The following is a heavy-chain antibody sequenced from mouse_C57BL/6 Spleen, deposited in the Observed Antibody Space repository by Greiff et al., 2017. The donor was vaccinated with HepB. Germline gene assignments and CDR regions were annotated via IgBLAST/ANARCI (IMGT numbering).Heavy chain of an antibody. CDR2: ISSGSSTI. CDR1: GFTFSDYG. Sequence: VQLKESGGGLVKPGGSLKLSFAASGFTFSDYGMHWVRQAPEKGLEWVAYISSGSSTIYYADTVKGRFTISRANAKNTLFLQMTSLRSEDTAMYYCARLSDYDEGGVYFDYWGQGTTLTVSS. V-gene: IGHV5-17*01. J-gene: IGHJ2*01. CDR3: ARLSDYDEGGVYFDY. D-gene: IGHD2-4*01.